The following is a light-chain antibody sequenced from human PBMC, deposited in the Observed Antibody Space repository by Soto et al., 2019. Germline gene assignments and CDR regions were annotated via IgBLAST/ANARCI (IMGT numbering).Light chain of an antibody. J-gene: IGLJ3*02. CDR2: EVS. Sequence: HSALTQPASVSGSPGQSITISCTGTSSDVGGYNYVSWYQQHPGKAPKLMIYEVSNRPSGVSNRFSGSKSGYTASLTISGLQAEDEADYYCSSYTSSRTRVFGGGTKLTFL. CDR1: SSDVGGYNY. V-gene: IGLV2-14*01. CDR3: SSYTSSRTRV.